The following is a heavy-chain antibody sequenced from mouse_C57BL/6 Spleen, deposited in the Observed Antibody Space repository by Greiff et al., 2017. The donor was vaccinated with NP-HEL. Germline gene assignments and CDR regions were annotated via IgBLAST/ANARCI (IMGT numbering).Heavy chain of an antibody. V-gene: IGHV1-82*01. D-gene: IGHD1-1*01. CDR1: GYAFSSSW. CDR2: IYPGDGDT. CDR3: AGGRDYAMDY. Sequence: QVQLKESGPELVKPGASVKISCKASGYAFSSSWMNWVKQRPGKGLEWIGRIYPGDGDTNYNGKFKGKATLTADKSSSTAYMQLSSLTSEDSAVYVCAGGRDYAMDYWGQGTSVTVSS. J-gene: IGHJ4*01.